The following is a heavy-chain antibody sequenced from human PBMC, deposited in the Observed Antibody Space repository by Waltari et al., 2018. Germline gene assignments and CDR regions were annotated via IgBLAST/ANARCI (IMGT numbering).Heavy chain of an antibody. V-gene: IGHV3-74*01. D-gene: IGHD3-10*01. J-gene: IGHJ4*02. CDR2: INSDESST. CDR3: ARSRDRGPSGPGY. CDR1: GCTFGSYW. Sequence: EVQLVESGGGLVQPGGSLRLSCAASGCTFGSYWLYWVRHAPGKGLVRVTRINSDESSTSDADSVKGRFTIARDNAKNTLYLQMNSLRAEDTAVYYCARSRDRGPSGPGYWGQGTLVTVSS.